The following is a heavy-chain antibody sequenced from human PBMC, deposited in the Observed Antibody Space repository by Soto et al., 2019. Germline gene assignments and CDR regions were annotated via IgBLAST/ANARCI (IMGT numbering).Heavy chain of an antibody. D-gene: IGHD5-18*01. Sequence: SETLSLTCTVSGGSISSYYWSWIRQPPGEGLEWIGYIYYSGSTNYNPSLKSRVTISVDTSKNQFSLKLYSVTAADTAVYYCARPLYSYGPMDVWGQGTTVTVAS. CDR2: IYYSGST. V-gene: IGHV4-59*01. CDR1: GGSISSYY. J-gene: IGHJ6*02. CDR3: ARPLYSYGPMDV.